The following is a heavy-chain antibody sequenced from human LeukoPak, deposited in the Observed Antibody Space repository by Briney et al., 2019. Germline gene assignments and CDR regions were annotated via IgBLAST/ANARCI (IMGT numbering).Heavy chain of an antibody. CDR3: ARSYYDYVWGGDPYFDY. CDR1: GGSLSSYY. V-gene: IGHV4-4*07. CDR2: IYTSGST. J-gene: IGHJ4*02. Sequence: SETLSLTCTVSGGSLSSYYWSWIRQPAGKGLEWIGRIYTSGSTNYNPSLKSRVTMSVDTSKNQFSLKLSSVTAADTAVYYCARSYYDYVWGGDPYFDYWGQGTLVTVSS. D-gene: IGHD3-16*02.